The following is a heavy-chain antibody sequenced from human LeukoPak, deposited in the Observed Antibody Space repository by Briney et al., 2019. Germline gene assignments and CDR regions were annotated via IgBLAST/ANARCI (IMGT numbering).Heavy chain of an antibody. V-gene: IGHV4-34*01. CDR2: IYHSGST. CDR3: ARGHRYCTNGICYKRTPSYYYYHMDV. J-gene: IGHJ6*03. CDR1: GGSFSDYY. D-gene: IGHD2-8*01. Sequence: SETLSLTCAVYGGSFSDYYWNWIRQPPGKGLEWIGEIYHSGSTNYNPSLKSRVSISVDTYKNQFSLKLSSVTAADTAVYYCARGHRYCTNGICYKRTPSYYYYHMDVWGKGTTVTVSS.